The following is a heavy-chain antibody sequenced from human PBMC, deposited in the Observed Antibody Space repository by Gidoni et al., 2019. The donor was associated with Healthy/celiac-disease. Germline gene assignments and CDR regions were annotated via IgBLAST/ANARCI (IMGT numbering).Heavy chain of an antibody. J-gene: IGHJ6*02. CDR1: GYTFTGYY. Sequence: QVQLVQSGAEVKKPGASLKVSCKASGYTFTGYYMHWVRQAPGQGLEWMGWINPNSGGTNYAQKFQGRVTMTRDTSISTAYMELSRLRSDDTAVYYCARDRDGSAGYYYYGMDVWGQGTTVTVSS. CDR2: INPNSGGT. CDR3: ARDRDGSAGYYYYGMDV. D-gene: IGHD3-10*01. V-gene: IGHV1-2*02.